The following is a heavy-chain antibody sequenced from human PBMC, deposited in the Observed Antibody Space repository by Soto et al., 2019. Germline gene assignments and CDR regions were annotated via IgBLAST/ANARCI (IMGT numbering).Heavy chain of an antibody. CDR3: ARSLQDSGSGGSCYWFDP. V-gene: IGHV4-61*08. CDR2: IYYSGST. D-gene: IGHD2-15*01. CDR1: GGSISSGGYY. J-gene: IGHJ5*02. Sequence: PSETLSLTCTVSGGSISSGGYYWSWIRQPPGKGLEWIGYIYYSGSTNYNPSLKSRVTISVDTSKNQFSLKLSSVTAADTAVYYCARSLQDSGSGGSCYWFDPWGQGTLVTVSS.